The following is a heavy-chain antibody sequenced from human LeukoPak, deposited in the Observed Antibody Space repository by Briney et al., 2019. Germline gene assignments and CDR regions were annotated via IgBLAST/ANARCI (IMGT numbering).Heavy chain of an antibody. CDR3: ARGTDSAMADF. CDR1: GFTFTAFS. D-gene: IGHD5-18*01. V-gene: IGHV3-21*01. J-gene: IGHJ4*02. CDR2: ITSSRTYT. Sequence: PGGSLRLSCAASGFTFTAFSMNWVRQAPGKGLEWVSAITSSRTYTYYADSVKGRFTISRDNSKKSLYLQMNSLRAEDTAVYYCARGTDSAMADFWGQGTLVTVSS.